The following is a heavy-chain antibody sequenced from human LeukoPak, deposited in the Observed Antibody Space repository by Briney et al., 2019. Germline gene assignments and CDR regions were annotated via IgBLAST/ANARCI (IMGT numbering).Heavy chain of an antibody. J-gene: IGHJ4*02. CDR1: GGSISSYY. CDR2: IYTSGST. CDR3: AIPREGLRNLRAFDY. V-gene: IGHV4-4*07. D-gene: IGHD5-12*01. Sequence: SETLSLTCTVSGGSISSYYWSWIRQPAGKGLEWIGRIYTSGSTNYNPSLKSRVTMSVDTSKNQFSLKLSSVTAADTAVYYCAIPREGLRNLRAFDYWGQGTLVTVSS.